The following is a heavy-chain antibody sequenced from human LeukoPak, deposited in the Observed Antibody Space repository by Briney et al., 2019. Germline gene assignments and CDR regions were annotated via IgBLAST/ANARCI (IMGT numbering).Heavy chain of an antibody. CDR2: IYHSGTT. D-gene: IGHD3-22*01. CDR3: ARKPIVNSAWYYFDY. J-gene: IGHJ4*02. CDR1: GYSISSGYY. V-gene: IGHV4-38-2*02. Sequence: SETLSLTCTVSGYSISSGYYWGWIRQPPGKGLEWIGSIYHSGTTYYNPSLKSRVTISVDTSNNQFSLRLSSVTAADTAVYYRARKPIVNSAWYYFDYWGQGTLVTVSS.